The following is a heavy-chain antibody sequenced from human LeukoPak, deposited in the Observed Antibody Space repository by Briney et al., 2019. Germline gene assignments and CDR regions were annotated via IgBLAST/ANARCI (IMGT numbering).Heavy chain of an antibody. CDR1: GDSLTSHF. D-gene: IGHD5-24*01. V-gene: IGHV4-59*08. CDR2: VFHSGTT. J-gene: IGHJ3*02. Sequence: PSETLSLTCNVSGDSLTSHFWSWIRQTPGKGLEWIGYVFHSGTTNYSPSLKSRVTISLDTSKEQFYLRLASVTAADTALYYCARRMATVTDAFDIWGRGTMVSVSS. CDR3: ARRMATVTDAFDI.